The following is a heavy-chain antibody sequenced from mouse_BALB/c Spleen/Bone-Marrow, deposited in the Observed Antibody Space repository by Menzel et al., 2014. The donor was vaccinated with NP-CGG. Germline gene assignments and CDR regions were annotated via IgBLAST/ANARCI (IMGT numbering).Heavy chain of an antibody. V-gene: IGHV1S127*01. CDR2: TDPSNSET. J-gene: IGHJ4*01. CDR1: DYTFTSYW. CDR3: ARTFQPPMALDY. Sequence: VKLMESGTELVRPGASVKMSCKASDYTFTSYWMHWVKQRPGQGLEWIGMTDPSNSETRLNQKFKDKATLNVDKSSNTAYMLLSSLTSYDSAVYYCARTFQPPMALDYWVQASSVTVSS. D-gene: IGHD6-1*01.